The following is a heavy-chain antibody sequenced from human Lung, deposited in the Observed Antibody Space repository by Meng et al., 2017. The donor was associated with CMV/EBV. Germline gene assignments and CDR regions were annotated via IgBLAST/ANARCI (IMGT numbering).Heavy chain of an antibody. V-gene: IGHV4-34*01. D-gene: IGHD2-15*01. CDR2: VNHSGRT. CDR1: NEFFGPFSAFY. Sequence: SXTXSLXCVVNNEFFGPFSAFYWTWIRQTPGKGLEWTGEVNHSGRTNYNTSLKSRVTIPVDTYKKQFSLRLTSVTAADTATYYCASESATSLGGRIYYYGMVVXGQGTTVTVSS. J-gene: IGHJ6*02. CDR3: ASESATSLGGRIYYYGMVV.